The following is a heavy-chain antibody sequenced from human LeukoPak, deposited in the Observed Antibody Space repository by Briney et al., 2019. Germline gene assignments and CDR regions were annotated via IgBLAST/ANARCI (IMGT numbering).Heavy chain of an antibody. CDR1: GGSISSSSYY. CDR3: ARLERGYSGIHKQGNFNYMDV. V-gene: IGHV4-39*07. J-gene: IGHJ6*03. Sequence: PSETLSLTCTVSGGSISSSSYYWGWIRQPPGEGLEWIGSIYYSGSTYYNPSLKSRVTISVDTSKNQFSLKLSSVTAADTAVYYCARLERGYSGIHKQGNFNYMDVWGKGTTVTVSS. CDR2: IYYSGST. D-gene: IGHD5-12*01.